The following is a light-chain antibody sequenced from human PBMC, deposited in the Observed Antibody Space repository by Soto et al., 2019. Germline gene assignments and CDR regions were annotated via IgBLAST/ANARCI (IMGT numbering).Light chain of an antibody. V-gene: IGKV3-20*01. CDR2: GAS. CDR3: QQYGSSPYT. Sequence: EMVLTQSPGTLSLSPGERGTLSCRASQSVGNNHLAWYQQKLGQAPRLLIYGASSRPTGIPDRLSGSGSGTDFTLTISSLEPEDFAVYYCQQYGSSPYTFGEGTKLEIK. CDR1: QSVGNNH. J-gene: IGKJ2*01.